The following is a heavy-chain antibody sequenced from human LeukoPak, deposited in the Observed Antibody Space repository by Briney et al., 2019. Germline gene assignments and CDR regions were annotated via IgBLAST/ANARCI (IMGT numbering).Heavy chain of an antibody. D-gene: IGHD6-19*01. CDR1: GFTFNKYT. V-gene: IGHV3-21*01. Sequence: PGGSLRLSCAASGFTFNKYTMNWVRQAPGKGLEWVSSISTSSSYIYYADSVKGRFTISRDNAKNSLYLQMNSLRAEDTAVYYCARSPTGSVWYYFDYWGQGTLVTVSS. CDR2: ISTSSSYI. J-gene: IGHJ4*02. CDR3: ARSPTGSVWYYFDY.